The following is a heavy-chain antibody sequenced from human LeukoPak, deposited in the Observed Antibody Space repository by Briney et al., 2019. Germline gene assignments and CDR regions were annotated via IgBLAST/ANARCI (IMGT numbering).Heavy chain of an antibody. V-gene: IGHV3-48*03. Sequence: GGSLRLSCAASGFTLSSYEMNWVRQAPGKGLEWVSYISSSGSTIYYADSVKGRFTISRDNAKNSLYLQMNSLRAEDTAVYYCAREGIRYGSGSLDWGQGTLVTVSS. J-gene: IGHJ4*02. CDR2: ISSSGSTI. CDR3: AREGIRYGSGSLD. D-gene: IGHD3-10*01. CDR1: GFTLSSYE.